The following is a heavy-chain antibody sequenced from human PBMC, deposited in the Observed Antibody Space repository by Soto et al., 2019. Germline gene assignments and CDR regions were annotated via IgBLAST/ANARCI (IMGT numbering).Heavy chain of an antibody. Sequence: GGSLRLSCAASGFTVSSNYMSWVRQAPGKGLEWVSVIYSGGSTYYSDSVKGRFTISRHNSKNTLYLQMNSLRAEDTAVYYCARGYSSGWYDYWGQGTLVTVSS. V-gene: IGHV3-66*01. D-gene: IGHD6-19*01. CDR3: ARGYSSGWYDY. J-gene: IGHJ4*02. CDR1: GFTVSSNY. CDR2: IYSGGST.